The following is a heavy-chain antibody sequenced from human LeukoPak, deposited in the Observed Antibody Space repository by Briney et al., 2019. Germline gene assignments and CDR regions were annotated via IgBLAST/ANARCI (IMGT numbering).Heavy chain of an antibody. V-gene: IGHV1-46*01. D-gene: IGHD5-18*01. CDR2: INPSGGST. CDR1: GYTFTGYY. Sequence: GASVKVSCKASGYTFTGYYMHWVRQAPGQGLEWMGWINPSGGSTNYAQKFQGRVTMTRDMSTSTVYMELSSLRSEDTAMYYCARALPHRRLMDTTMEQHWFDPWGQGTLVTVSS. CDR3: ARALPHRRLMDTTMEQHWFDP. J-gene: IGHJ5*02.